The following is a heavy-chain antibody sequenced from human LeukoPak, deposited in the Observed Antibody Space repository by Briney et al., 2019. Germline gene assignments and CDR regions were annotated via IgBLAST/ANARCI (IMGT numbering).Heavy chain of an antibody. Sequence: ASVKVSCKASGYTFTSYGISWVRQAPGQGLEWMGWISAYNGNTNYAQKLQGRVTMTTDTSTSTAYKELRSLRSDDTAVYYCARARTMIVVSPDYWGQGTLVTVSS. D-gene: IGHD3-22*01. CDR2: ISAYNGNT. J-gene: IGHJ4*02. V-gene: IGHV1-18*01. CDR3: ARARTMIVVSPDY. CDR1: GYTFTSYG.